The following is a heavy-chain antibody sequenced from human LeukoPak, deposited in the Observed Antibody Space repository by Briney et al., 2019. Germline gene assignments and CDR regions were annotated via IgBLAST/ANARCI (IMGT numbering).Heavy chain of an antibody. Sequence: ASVNVSCKVSGYTLTELSMHWVRQAPGKGLEWMGGFDPEDGETIYAQKFHGRVTMTEDTSTDTAYMELSSLRSEDTAVYYCVTDPRYSGSSGAFDIWGQGTMVTVSS. CDR3: VTDPRYSGSSGAFDI. CDR2: FDPEDGET. D-gene: IGHD1-26*01. CDR1: GYTLTELS. J-gene: IGHJ3*02. V-gene: IGHV1-24*01.